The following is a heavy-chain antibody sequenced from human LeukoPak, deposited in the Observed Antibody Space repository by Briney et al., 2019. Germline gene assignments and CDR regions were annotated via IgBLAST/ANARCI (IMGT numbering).Heavy chain of an antibody. D-gene: IGHD4-17*01. CDR3: ALTAPYGDFAPFDY. CDR1: GFTFSSYA. J-gene: IGHJ4*02. V-gene: IGHV3-21*01. Sequence: PGGSLRLSCAASGFTFSSYAMSWVRQAPGKGLEWVSSISSSSSYIYYADSVKGRFTISRDNAKNSLYLQMNSLRAEDTAVYYCALTAPYGDFAPFDYWGQGTLVTVSS. CDR2: ISSSSSYI.